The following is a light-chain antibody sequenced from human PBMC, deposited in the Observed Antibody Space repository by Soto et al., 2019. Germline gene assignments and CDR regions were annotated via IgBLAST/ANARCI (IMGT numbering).Light chain of an antibody. V-gene: IGKV3-20*01. CDR3: QQYGSSPRT. J-gene: IGKJ2*02. CDR1: QSVSSSY. Sequence: EIVLTQSPGTLSLSPGERATLSCRASQSVSSSYLAWYQQKPGQAPRLLIYGASSRATGIPDRFSGSGSGTDFTVTISRLEPEDFGVYYCQQYGSSPRTFGQGTKLEIK. CDR2: GAS.